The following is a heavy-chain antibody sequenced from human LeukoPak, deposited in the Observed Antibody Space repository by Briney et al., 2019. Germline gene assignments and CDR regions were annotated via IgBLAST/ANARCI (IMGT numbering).Heavy chain of an antibody. Sequence: GGSLRLSCAASGFTFSSHAMNWVRQAPGKGLEWVSAVSGGGGSTYYADSVKGRFTISRDNSKNTIYLKMNSLRAEDTAVYFCAKRAYSDSSGYLGSIDYWGQGTQVIVST. J-gene: IGHJ4*02. CDR1: GFTFSSHA. CDR3: AKRAYSDSSGYLGSIDY. CDR2: VSGGGGST. D-gene: IGHD3-22*01. V-gene: IGHV3-23*01.